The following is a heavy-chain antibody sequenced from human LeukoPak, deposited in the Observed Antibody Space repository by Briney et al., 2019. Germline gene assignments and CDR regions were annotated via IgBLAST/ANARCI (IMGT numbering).Heavy chain of an antibody. CDR1: GGSISSGGYY. V-gene: IGHV4-30-2*01. Sequence: SETLSLTCTVSGGSISSGGYYWSWIRQLPGKGLEWIGYIYHSGSTYYNPSLKSRVTISVDRSKNQFSLKLSSVTAADTAVYYCASRGLYGYYFDYWGQGTLVTVSS. CDR2: IYHSGST. J-gene: IGHJ4*02. D-gene: IGHD4-17*01. CDR3: ASRGLYGYYFDY.